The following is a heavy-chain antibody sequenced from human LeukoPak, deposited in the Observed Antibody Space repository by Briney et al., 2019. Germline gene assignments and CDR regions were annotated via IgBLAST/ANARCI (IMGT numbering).Heavy chain of an antibody. V-gene: IGHV1-2*02. Sequence: GSSVKVSCKASGGTFSSYAISWVRQAPGQGLEWMGWINPNSGGTNYAQKFQGRVTMTRDTSISTAYMELSRLRSDDTAVYYCARVVVVPAAMGDTGMDVWGQGTTVTVS. D-gene: IGHD2-2*01. CDR2: INPNSGGT. CDR1: GGTFSSYA. CDR3: ARVVVVPAAMGDTGMDV. J-gene: IGHJ6*02.